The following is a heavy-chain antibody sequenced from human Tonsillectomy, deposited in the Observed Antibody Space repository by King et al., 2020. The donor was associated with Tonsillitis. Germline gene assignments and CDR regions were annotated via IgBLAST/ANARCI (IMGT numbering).Heavy chain of an antibody. CDR1: GGSISSSSYY. V-gene: IGHV4-39*07. CDR2: IYYSGST. J-gene: IGHJ5*02. Sequence: QLQESGPGLVKPSETLSLTCTVSGGSISSSSYYWGWIRQPPGKGLEWIGSIYYSGSTYYNPSLKSRVTISVDTSKNQFSLKLSSVTDADTAVYDCASGPLYSSSWYLGGGEVGCFDPWGQGTLVTVSS. CDR3: ASGPLYSSSWYLGGGEVGCFDP. D-gene: IGHD6-13*01.